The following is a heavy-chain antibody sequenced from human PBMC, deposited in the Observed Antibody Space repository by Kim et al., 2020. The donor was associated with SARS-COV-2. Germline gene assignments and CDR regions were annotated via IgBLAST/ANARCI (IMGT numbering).Heavy chain of an antibody. V-gene: IGHV1-46*01. J-gene: IGHJ4*02. Sequence: GSTSYAQKFQGRVTMTRDTSTSTVYMELSSLRSEDTAVYYCARDLFGIDYWGQGTLVTVSS. D-gene: IGHD3-16*01. CDR2: GST. CDR3: ARDLFGIDY.